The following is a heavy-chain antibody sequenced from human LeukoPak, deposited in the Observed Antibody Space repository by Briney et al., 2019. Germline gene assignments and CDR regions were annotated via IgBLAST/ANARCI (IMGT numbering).Heavy chain of an antibody. CDR1: GYTFTSYA. CDR2: INTNTGNP. J-gene: IGHJ4*02. Sequence: ASVKVSCKASGYTFTSYAMNWVRQAPGQGLEWMGWINTNTGNPTYAQGFTGRFVFSLDTSVSTAYLQISSLKAEDTAVYYCARGQQQLVLMENYFDYWGQGTLVTVSS. D-gene: IGHD6-13*01. V-gene: IGHV7-4-1*02. CDR3: ARGQQQLVLMENYFDY.